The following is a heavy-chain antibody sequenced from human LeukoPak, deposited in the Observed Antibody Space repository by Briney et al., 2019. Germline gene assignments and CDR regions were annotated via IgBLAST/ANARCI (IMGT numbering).Heavy chain of an antibody. D-gene: IGHD3-9*01. J-gene: IGHJ4*02. Sequence: ASVKVSCKASGYTFTSYGISWVRQAPGQGLEWMGWISAYNGNTNYAQKLQGRVTMTTDTSTSTAYMELRSLRSDDTAVYYCARLIYDILTGYSPGNAFDYWGQGTLVTVSS. CDR1: GYTFTSYG. CDR3: ARLIYDILTGYSPGNAFDY. V-gene: IGHV1-18*01. CDR2: ISAYNGNT.